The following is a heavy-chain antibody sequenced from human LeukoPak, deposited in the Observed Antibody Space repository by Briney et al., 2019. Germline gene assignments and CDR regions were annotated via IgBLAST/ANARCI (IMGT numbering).Heavy chain of an antibody. Sequence: GASVKVSCKASVGTFSSYAISWVRQAPGQALEWMGGIIPIFGTANYAQKFQGRVTITADESTSTAYMELSSMRSEDTAVYYCARDRDIVVVVTATCHYYGMDVWGQGTTVTVSS. D-gene: IGHD2-15*01. V-gene: IGHV1-69*13. CDR3: ARDRDIVVVVTATCHYYGMDV. CDR2: IIPIFGTA. CDR1: VGTFSSYA. J-gene: IGHJ6*02.